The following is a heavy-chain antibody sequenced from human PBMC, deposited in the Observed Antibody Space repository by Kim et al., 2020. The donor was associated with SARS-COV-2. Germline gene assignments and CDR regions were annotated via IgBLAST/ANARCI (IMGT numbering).Heavy chain of an antibody. J-gene: IGHJ4*02. CDR1: GGSISSYY. V-gene: IGHV4-59*13. Sequence: SETLSLTCTVSGGSISSYYWSWIRQPPGKGLEWIGYIYYSGSTNYNPSLKSRVTISVDTSKNQFSLKLSSVTAADTAVYYCARGPPLWSGWYYFDYWGQGTLVTVSS. CDR3: ARGPPLWSGWYYFDY. CDR2: IYYSGST. D-gene: IGHD6-19*01.